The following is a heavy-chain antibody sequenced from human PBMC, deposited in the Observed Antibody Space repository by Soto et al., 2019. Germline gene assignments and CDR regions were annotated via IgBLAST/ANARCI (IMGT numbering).Heavy chain of an antibody. D-gene: IGHD3-10*01. Sequence: EVQLVESGGGSVKPGGSLRLSCAVSDFTLSNARMNWVRQAPGKGLEWVGRIKSKVDGGTTDYAAPVKGRFTISRDDSKNMLFLQMNSLKSEDTAVYYCSTGGYPSGLDYWGQGTLVTVYS. J-gene: IGHJ4*02. CDR3: STGGYPSGLDY. CDR2: IKSKVDGGTT. CDR1: DFTLSNAR. V-gene: IGHV3-15*07.